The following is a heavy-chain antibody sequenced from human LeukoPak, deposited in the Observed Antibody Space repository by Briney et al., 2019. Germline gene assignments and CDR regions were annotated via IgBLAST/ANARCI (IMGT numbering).Heavy chain of an antibody. CDR2: ISAYNGNT. CDR3: ARLPPYGDYFYYAMDV. Sequence: ASVKVSCKASGYTFTNYGISWVRQAPGQGLEWMGWISAYNGNTNYAQKLQGRVTMTTDTSTSTAYMELRSLRSDDTAVYYCARLPPYGDYFYYAMDVWGQGTTVTVSS. D-gene: IGHD4-17*01. V-gene: IGHV1-18*01. CDR1: GYTFTNYG. J-gene: IGHJ6*02.